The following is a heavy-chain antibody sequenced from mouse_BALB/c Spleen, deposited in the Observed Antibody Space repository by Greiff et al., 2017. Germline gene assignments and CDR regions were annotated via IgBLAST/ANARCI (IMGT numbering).Heavy chain of an antibody. D-gene: IGHD2-2*01. Sequence: EVMLVESGGGLVQPGGSRKLSCAASGFTFSDYGMAWVRQAPGKGPVWVAFISNLANSIYYADTVTGRFTISRENAKNTLYLEMSSLRSEDTAMYYCARDEGLRRQAWFAYWGQGTLVTVSA. CDR1: GFTFSDYG. CDR2: ISNLANSI. V-gene: IGHV5-15*02. J-gene: IGHJ3*01. CDR3: ARDEGLRRQAWFAY.